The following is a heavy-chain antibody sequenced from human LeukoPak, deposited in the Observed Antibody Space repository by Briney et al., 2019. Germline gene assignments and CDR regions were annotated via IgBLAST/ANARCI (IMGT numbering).Heavy chain of an antibody. CDR1: GSTFSSYG. D-gene: IGHD3-10*01. CDR3: AKDHAHYYGSGSYFDY. J-gene: IGHJ4*02. CDR2: ISYDGSNK. Sequence: GGSLRLSCAASGSTFSSYGMHWVRQAPGKGLEWVAVISYDGSNKYYADSVKGRFTISRDNSKNTLYLQMNSLRAEDTAVYYCAKDHAHYYGSGSYFDYWGQGTLVTVSS. V-gene: IGHV3-30*18.